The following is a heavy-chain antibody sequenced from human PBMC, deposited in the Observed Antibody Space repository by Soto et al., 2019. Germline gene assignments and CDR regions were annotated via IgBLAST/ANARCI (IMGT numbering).Heavy chain of an antibody. V-gene: IGHV1-18*01. D-gene: IGHD2-15*01. CDR1: GYTFTSYG. CDR3: ARSGLLGYCSGGSCYEKGLDY. Sequence: QVQLVQSGAEVKKPGASVKVSCKASGYTFTSYGISWVRQAPGQGLEWMGWISAYKGNTNYAQKLQGRVTMTTDTSTSTAYMELRSLRSDDTAVYYCARSGLLGYCSGGSCYEKGLDYWGQGTLVTVSS. CDR2: ISAYKGNT. J-gene: IGHJ4*02.